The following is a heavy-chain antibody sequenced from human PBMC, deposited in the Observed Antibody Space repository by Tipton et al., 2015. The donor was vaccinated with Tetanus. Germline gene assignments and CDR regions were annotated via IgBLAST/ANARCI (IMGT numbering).Heavy chain of an antibody. D-gene: IGHD2-15*01. Sequence: GLVKPSETLSLTCTVSGGSISSYYWSWIRQPPGKGLEWIGYIYYSGSTNYNPSLKSRVTISVDTSKNQFSLKLSSVTAADTAVYYCARRRMYLDYWGQGTLVTVSS. CDR3: ARRRMYLDY. CDR1: GGSISSYY. V-gene: IGHV4-59*01. J-gene: IGHJ4*02. CDR2: IYYSGST.